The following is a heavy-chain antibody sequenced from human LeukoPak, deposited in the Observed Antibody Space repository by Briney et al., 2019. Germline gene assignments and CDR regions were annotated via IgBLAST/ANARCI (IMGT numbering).Heavy chain of an antibody. CDR3: AKVASGSYYNWPFDY. CDR1: GFSFSFYW. D-gene: IGHD1-26*01. V-gene: IGHV3-74*01. Sequence: GGSLRLSCAASGFSFSFYWMHWVRQAPGKGPGWVSRIKTDGSIADYADSVKGRFTISRDNDKNTLYLQMNSLRAEDTAVYYCAKVASGSYYNWPFDYWGQGPLVTVSS. CDR2: IKTDGSIA. J-gene: IGHJ4*02.